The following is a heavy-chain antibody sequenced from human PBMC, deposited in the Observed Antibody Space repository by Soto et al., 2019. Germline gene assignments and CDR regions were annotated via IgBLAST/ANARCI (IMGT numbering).Heavy chain of an antibody. CDR3: SRFIMVGGWFDPNYDHGMDV. D-gene: IGHD6-19*01. CDR2: ISGYNGNT. V-gene: IGHV1-18*01. J-gene: IGHJ6*04. Sequence: QVHLVQSGAEVKKPGASVTVSCKTSGYTFSNYGINWVRQAPVQGLEWMGWISGYNGNTNYAQTVQGRVTMTTDTSTGAVYMELRSLKSDDTAIYYCSRFIMVGGWFDPNYDHGMDVWGKGTTVTVSS. CDR1: GYTFSNYG.